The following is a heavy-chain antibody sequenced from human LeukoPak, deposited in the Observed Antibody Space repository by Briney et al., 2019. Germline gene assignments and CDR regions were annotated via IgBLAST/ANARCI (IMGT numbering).Heavy chain of an antibody. CDR1: GFVFSIYT. D-gene: IGHD3-3*01. CDR3: ARAQNPYYDFWSGLY. CDR2: ISGSGNGFSI. V-gene: IGHV3-64*04. Sequence: PGGSLRLSCSASGFVFSIYTMYWVRQTPGKGPEYVSTISGSGNGFSIYYADSVKGRFTISRDDSKSILYLQMNSLRAEDTAVYYCARAQNPYYDFWSGLYWGQGTLVTVSS. J-gene: IGHJ4*02.